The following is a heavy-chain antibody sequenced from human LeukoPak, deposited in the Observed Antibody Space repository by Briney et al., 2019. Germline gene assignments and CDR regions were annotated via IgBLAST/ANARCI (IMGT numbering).Heavy chain of an antibody. CDR2: ISYDGSNK. CDR1: GFTFSSYA. J-gene: IGHJ4*02. D-gene: IGHD3-3*01. CDR3: ARDSRTYYDFWSGYSHFDY. Sequence: QPGGSPRLSCAASGFTFSSYAMHWVRQAPGKGLEWVAVISYDGSNKYYADSVKGRFTISRDNSKNTLYLQMNSLRAEDTAVYYCARDSRTYYDFWSGYSHFDYWGQGTLVTVSS. V-gene: IGHV3-30*01.